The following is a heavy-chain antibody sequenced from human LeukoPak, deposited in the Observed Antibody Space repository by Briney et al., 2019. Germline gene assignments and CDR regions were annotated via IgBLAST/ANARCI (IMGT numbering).Heavy chain of an antibody. V-gene: IGHV1-69*13. CDR2: IIPIFGTA. J-gene: IGHJ4*02. D-gene: IGHD6-19*01. Sequence: ASVKVFCRASGGTFSSYAISWVRQAPGQGLEWMGGIIPIFGTANYAQKFQGRVTITADESTSTAYMELSSLRSEDTAVYYCARDLGYSNGWYQEYYWGQGTLVTVSS. CDR3: ARDLGYSNGWYQEYY. CDR1: GGTFSSYA.